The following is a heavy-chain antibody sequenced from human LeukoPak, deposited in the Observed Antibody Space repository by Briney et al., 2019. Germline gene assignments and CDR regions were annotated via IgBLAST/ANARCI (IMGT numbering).Heavy chain of an antibody. D-gene: IGHD2-21*02. CDR2: IYYTVTT. J-gene: IGHJ4*02. CDR1: GGSISSSSYY. V-gene: IGHV4-39*07. CDR3: ARVVAVTVTFPDS. Sequence: SETLSLTCTVSGGSISSSSYYWGCIRQSPGKGLVCIGYIYYTVTTCYAPSVKRRVTISIDTSKSQFSLKVTSGTAADTAVYYCARVVAVTVTFPDSWGQGTLVTVSS.